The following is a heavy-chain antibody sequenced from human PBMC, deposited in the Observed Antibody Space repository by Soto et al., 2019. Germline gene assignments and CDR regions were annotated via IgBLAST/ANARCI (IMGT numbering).Heavy chain of an antibody. V-gene: IGHV4-31*03. CDR2: IYYSGST. Sequence: QVQLQESGPGLVKPSQTLSLTCTVSGGSISSGGYYWSWIRQHPGNGLEWIGYIYYSGSTYYNPSLKTRVTISVDTSKNQFSLKLSSVAAADTAVYYCAGNAYDFWSVWPKNWFDPWGQGTLVTVSS. J-gene: IGHJ5*02. CDR3: AGNAYDFWSVWPKNWFDP. CDR1: GGSISSGGYY. D-gene: IGHD3-3*01.